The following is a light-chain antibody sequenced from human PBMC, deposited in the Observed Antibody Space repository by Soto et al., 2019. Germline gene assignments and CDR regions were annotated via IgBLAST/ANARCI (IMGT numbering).Light chain of an antibody. Sequence: QSALTQPASVSGSPGQSITMSCAGTSSDVGNSYLVSWYQQHPNKAPKLMIYEGSKRPSGVSNRFSGSKSGNTASLTISGLQAEDEAHYYCCSYVGSDTYVIFGGGTKVTVL. CDR3: CSYVGSDTYVI. CDR2: EGS. CDR1: SSDVGNSYL. V-gene: IGLV2-23*01. J-gene: IGLJ2*01.